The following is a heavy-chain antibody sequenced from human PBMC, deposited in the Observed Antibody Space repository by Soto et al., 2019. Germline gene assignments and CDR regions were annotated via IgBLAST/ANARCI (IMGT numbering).Heavy chain of an antibody. CDR1: GCTFRGYA. V-gene: IGHV3-23*01. D-gene: IGHD6-19*01. CDR3: AKDSTRTVAGSYFDY. CDR2: ISGSGGST. J-gene: IGHJ4*02. Sequence: GGSRRLACAASGCTFRGYAMRWVRQAQGKGLEWASAISGSGGSTYYADSVKGRFTISRDNSKNTLYLQMNSLRAEDTAVYYCAKDSTRTVAGSYFDYWGQGTLVTVSS.